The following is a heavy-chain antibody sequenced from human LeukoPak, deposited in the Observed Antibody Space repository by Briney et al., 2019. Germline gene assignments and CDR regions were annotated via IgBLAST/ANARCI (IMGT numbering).Heavy chain of an antibody. J-gene: IGHJ6*02. D-gene: IGHD6-19*01. CDR3: ARAVAVDYYYYGMDV. CDR1: GYTFTSHG. Sequence: GASVTVSCKASGYTFTSHGITWVRQAPGQGLEWMGWISAYNGNTTCAQKFQGRVTMTTDTSTTTAYMELRSLRSDDTAVYYCARAVAVDYYYYGMDVWGQGTTVTVSS. CDR2: ISAYNGNT. V-gene: IGHV1-18*04.